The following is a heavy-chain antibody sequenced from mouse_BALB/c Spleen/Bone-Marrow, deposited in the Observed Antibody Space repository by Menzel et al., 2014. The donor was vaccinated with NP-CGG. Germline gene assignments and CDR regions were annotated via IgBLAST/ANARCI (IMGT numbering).Heavy chain of an antibody. CDR1: GYAFSSYW. CDR2: IYPGDGDT. Sequence: QVQLQQPGAELVRPGSSVKISCRASGYAFSSYWMNWAKQRPGQGLEWIGQIYPGDGDTNYNGKFRGKATLTADKSSSTAYMQLSSLTSEDSAVYFCARLDGYYPYYAMDYWGQGTSVTVSS. V-gene: IGHV1-80*01. D-gene: IGHD2-3*01. J-gene: IGHJ4*01. CDR3: ARLDGYYPYYAMDY.